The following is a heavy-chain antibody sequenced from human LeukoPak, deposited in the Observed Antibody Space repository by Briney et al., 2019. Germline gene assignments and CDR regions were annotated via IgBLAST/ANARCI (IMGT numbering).Heavy chain of an antibody. V-gene: IGHV4-4*07. CDR1: GGSISNSY. CDR3: AVLSTGWRFQH. CDR2: INTSGST. Sequence: SETLSLTCTVSGGSISNSYWTWIRQPAAKGLEWIGRINTSGSTNYNPSLKSRVTMSVDTSTNQFSLRLTSVTAEDTAVYYCAVLSTGWRFQHWGQGTLVTVSS. J-gene: IGHJ1*01. D-gene: IGHD6-19*01.